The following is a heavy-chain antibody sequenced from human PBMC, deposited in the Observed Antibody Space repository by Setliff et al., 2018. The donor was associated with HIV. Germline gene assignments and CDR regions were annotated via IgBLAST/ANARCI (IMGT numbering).Heavy chain of an antibody. CDR1: GGSISSHF. CDR2: IYYSGST. CDR3: ARGGYSSSWYTYYGMDV. V-gene: IGHV4-59*08. D-gene: IGHD6-13*01. Sequence: PSETLSLTCTVSGGSISSHFWSWIRQPPGKGLEWIGSIYYSGSTNYNPSLKSRVTISVVTSKNQFSLKLSSVTAADTAVYYCARGGYSSSWYTYYGMDVWGQGTTVTVSS. J-gene: IGHJ6*02.